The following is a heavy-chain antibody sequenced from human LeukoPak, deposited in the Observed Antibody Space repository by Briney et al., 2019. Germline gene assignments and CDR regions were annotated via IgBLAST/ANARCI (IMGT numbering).Heavy chain of an antibody. V-gene: IGHV1-8*03. CDR3: ARGQGYSYGYEWFDP. D-gene: IGHD5-18*01. CDR2: MNPNSGNT. Sequence: ASVKVSCKASGYTFTSYDINWVRQATGQGLEWMGWMNPNSGNTGYAQKFQGRVTITRNTSISTAYMELSSLRSEDTAVYYCARGQGYSYGYEWFDPWGQGTLVTVSS. J-gene: IGHJ5*02. CDR1: GYTFTSYD.